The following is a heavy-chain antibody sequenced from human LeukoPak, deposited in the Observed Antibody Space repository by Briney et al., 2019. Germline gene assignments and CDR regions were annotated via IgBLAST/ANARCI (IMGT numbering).Heavy chain of an antibody. CDR3: AKDSSGCSDY. D-gene: IGHD6-19*01. Sequence: GGSLRLSCAASGFTFSGSAMHWVRQASGKGLEWVGRIRSKANGYTTAYGASVKGRFTISRDDKQRATYVQMNSLRAEDTAVYYCAKDSSGCSDYWGQGTLVTVSS. CDR1: GFTFSGSA. CDR2: IRSKANGYTT. J-gene: IGHJ4*02. V-gene: IGHV3-73*01.